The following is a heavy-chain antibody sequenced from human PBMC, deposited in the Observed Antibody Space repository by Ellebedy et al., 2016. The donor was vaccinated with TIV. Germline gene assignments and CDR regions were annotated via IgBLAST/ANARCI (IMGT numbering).Heavy chain of an antibody. Sequence: MPSETLSLTCNDSGDSIRSFYWSWVRQSPGKGLEWIGYVHSSWGANYNPSLENRVTMCVDTSKNQISLKLSSVTDADTAVYYCVKMAAMSSYFSFHLWGRGTLVTVSS. V-gene: IGHV4-59*03. D-gene: IGHD5-24*01. CDR2: VHSSWGA. CDR3: VKMAAMSSYFSFHL. J-gene: IGHJ2*01. CDR1: GDSIRSFY.